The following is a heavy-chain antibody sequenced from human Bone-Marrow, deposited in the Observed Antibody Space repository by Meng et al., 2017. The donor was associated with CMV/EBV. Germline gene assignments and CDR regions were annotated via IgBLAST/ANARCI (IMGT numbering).Heavy chain of an antibody. J-gene: IGHJ4*02. CDR1: GFTFSSYG. CDR3: AKDRERYCSSTSCYPPYY. V-gene: IGHV3-30*02. CDR2: IRYDGSNK. Sequence: GESLKISCAASGFTFSSYGMHWVRQAPGMGLEWVAFIRYDGSNKYYADSVKGRFTISRDNSKNTLYLQMNSLRAEDTAVYYCAKDRERYCSSTSCYPPYYWGQGTLVTVSS. D-gene: IGHD2-2*01.